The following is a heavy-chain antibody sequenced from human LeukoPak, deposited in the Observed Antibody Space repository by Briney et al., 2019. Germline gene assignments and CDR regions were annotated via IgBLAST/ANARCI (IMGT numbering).Heavy chain of an antibody. CDR2: IRYDGSNK. D-gene: IGHD2-2*01. Sequence: GGSLRLSCAASGFTFSSYGMHWVRQAPGKGLEWVAFIRYDGSNKYYVDSVKGRFTISRDNSKNTLYLQMNSLRAEDTAVYYCAKDPRSQLPSAFDIWGQGTMVTVSS. CDR3: AKDPRSQLPSAFDI. V-gene: IGHV3-30*02. J-gene: IGHJ3*02. CDR1: GFTFSSYG.